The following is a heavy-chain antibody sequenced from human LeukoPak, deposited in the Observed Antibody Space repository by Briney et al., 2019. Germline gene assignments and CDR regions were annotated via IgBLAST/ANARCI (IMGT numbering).Heavy chain of an antibody. CDR2: IDNDAYSS. CDR1: GFPFRSYW. D-gene: IGHD3-16*01. CDR3: ARATRGAYLFDY. J-gene: IGHJ4*02. V-gene: IGHV3-74*01. Sequence: GGSLRLSCAASGFPFRSYWMHWVRQAPGKGLVWVARIDNDAYSSVYADSVKGRFTISRDNSKNTMFLQMNRLRDEDTAVYYCARATRGAYLFDYWGQGSLVTVSS.